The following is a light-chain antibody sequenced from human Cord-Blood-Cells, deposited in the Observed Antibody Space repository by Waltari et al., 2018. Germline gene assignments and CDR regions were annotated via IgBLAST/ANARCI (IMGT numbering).Light chain of an antibody. CDR2: QDS. Sequence: SYELTQPPSVSVSPGQTASITCSGDKLGDTYARWYQQKPGQSPVLVIYQDSKRPSGIPERFSGSNSGNTATLTISGTRAMDEADYYCQAWDSSTDVVFGGGTKLTVL. J-gene: IGLJ2*01. CDR1: KLGDTY. CDR3: QAWDSSTDVV. V-gene: IGLV3-1*01.